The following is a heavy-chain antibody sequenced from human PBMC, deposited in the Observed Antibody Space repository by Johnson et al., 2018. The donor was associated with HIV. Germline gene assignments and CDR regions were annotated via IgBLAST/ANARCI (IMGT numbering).Heavy chain of an antibody. J-gene: IGHJ3*01. V-gene: IGHV3-23*05. CDR1: GFTFSNYA. CDR3: ARKQWLEIPSDAFDV. CDR2: IGSNT. Sequence: EVQLVESGGGLVQPGGSLRLSCAASGFTFSNYAMSWVRQAPGKGLEWVSSIGSNTHYADSVKGRFTISRDNSKKTLYLQMNSLRAEDTAVYYCARKQWLEIPSDAFDVWGQGTMVTVSS. D-gene: IGHD6-19*01.